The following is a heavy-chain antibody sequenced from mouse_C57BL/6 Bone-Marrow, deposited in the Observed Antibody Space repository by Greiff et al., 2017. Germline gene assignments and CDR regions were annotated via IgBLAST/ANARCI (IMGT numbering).Heavy chain of an antibody. D-gene: IGHD2-4*01. CDR2: TWWDDDK. J-gene: IGHJ3*01. CDR3: ARIWDYEWFAY. V-gene: IGHV8-8*01. Sequence: QVTLKESGPGILQPSQTLSLTCSSSGFSLSNSGMGVGWIRQPPGKGLEWLAHTWWDDDKYYNPALKSRLTISKDTSKNQVFLKIANVDTADTATYYCARIWDYEWFAYWGQGTLVTVSA. CDR1: GFSLSNSGMG.